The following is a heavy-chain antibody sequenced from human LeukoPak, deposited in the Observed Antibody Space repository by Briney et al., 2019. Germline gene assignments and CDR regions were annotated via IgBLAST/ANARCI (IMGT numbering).Heavy chain of an antibody. J-gene: IGHJ4*02. V-gene: IGHV3-15*01. Sequence: PGGSLRLSCAASGLTLSNARMTWVRQAPGKGLEWVARIKSKSDGGIKDYAAPVKGTFTISRDDSENTVYLQMNSLKIEDTAVYYCATGRSGYFDSWGQGTLVFVSS. CDR2: IKSKSDGGIK. CDR1: GLTLSNAR. CDR3: ATGRSGYFDS.